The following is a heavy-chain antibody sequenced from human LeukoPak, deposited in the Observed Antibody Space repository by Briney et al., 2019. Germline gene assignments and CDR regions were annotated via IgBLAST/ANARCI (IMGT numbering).Heavy chain of an antibody. CDR2: ISSSGSTR. D-gene: IGHD2-15*01. J-gene: IGHJ5*02. CDR3: ARGADGVSSNSRGWFDP. V-gene: IGHV3-48*04. Sequence: PGGSLRLSCAASGITFSSYGMSWVRQGPGKGLEWVSYISSSGSTRYYADSVKGRFTMSRDNAKNSLYLQMNSLRAEDTAVYSCARGADGVSSNSRGWFDPWGQGTLVTVSS. CDR1: GITFSSYG.